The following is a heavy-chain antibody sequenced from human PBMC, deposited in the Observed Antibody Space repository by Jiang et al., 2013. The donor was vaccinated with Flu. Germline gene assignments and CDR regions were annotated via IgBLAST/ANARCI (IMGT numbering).Heavy chain of an antibody. CDR2: IYHSGST. D-gene: IGHD1-26*01. J-gene: IGHJ4*02. V-gene: IGHV4-38-2*01. CDR3: ARLPWELLWGGYFDY. CDR1: GYSISSGYY. Sequence: TLSLTCAVSGYSISSGYYWGWIRQPPGKGLEWIGSIYHSGSTYYNPSLKSRVTISVDTSKNQFSLKLSSVTAADTAVYYCARLPWELLWGGYFDYWGQGTLVTVSS.